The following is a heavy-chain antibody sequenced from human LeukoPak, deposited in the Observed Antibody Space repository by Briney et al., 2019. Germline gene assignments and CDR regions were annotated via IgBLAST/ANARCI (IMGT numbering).Heavy chain of an antibody. Sequence: ASVKVSCKASGYTFTRFYIHCVRQAPGQGLEWMGAINPSGGSTSYAQNFQGRVTMTRDMSTSTAYMEVSGLRPEDTAVYYCARGLEMTTLDFHYWGQGTLVTVSS. CDR3: ARGLEMTTLDFHY. V-gene: IGHV1-46*01. J-gene: IGHJ4*02. D-gene: IGHD4-11*01. CDR1: GYTFTRFY. CDR2: INPSGGST.